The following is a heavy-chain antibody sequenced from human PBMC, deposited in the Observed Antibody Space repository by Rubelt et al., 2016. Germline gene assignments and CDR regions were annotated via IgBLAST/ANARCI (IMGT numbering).Heavy chain of an antibody. J-gene: IGHJ4*02. CDR3: ARAPSPVGATIYFDY. CDR2: IYYSGGS. Sequence: GPGLVKPSETLSLTCTVSGGSISSYYWSWIRQPPGKGLEWIGNIYYSGGSNYKPSLKSRVTIAVDTSKNQFSLNLRSVTAADTAVYYCARAPSPVGATIYFDYWGQGTLVTVSS. V-gene: IGHV4-59*01. D-gene: IGHD1-26*01. CDR1: GGSISSYY.